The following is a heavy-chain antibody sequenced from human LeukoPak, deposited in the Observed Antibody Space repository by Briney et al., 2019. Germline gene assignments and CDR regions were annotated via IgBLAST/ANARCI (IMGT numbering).Heavy chain of an antibody. CDR1: GYTFTGYY. CDR2: INPNSGGT. J-gene: IGHJ3*02. D-gene: IGHD6-19*01. CDR3: ARSGLGHDAFDI. V-gene: IGHV1-2*02. Sequence: ASVKVSCKASGYTFTGYYMHWVRQAPGQGLEWMGWINPNSGGTNYAQKLQGRVTMTTDTSTSTAYMELRSLRSDDTAVYYCARSGLGHDAFDIWGQGTMVTVSS.